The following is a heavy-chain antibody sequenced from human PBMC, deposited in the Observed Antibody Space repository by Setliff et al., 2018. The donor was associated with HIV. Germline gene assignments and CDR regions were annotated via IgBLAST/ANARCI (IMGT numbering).Heavy chain of an antibody. J-gene: IGHJ4*02. CDR1: GFTFTTYW. D-gene: IGHD5-18*01. CDR2: INPDGRQR. CDR3: ARDTAYSFDY. Sequence: PGGSLRLSCAVSGFTFTTYWMTWVRQAPGKGREWVANINPDGRQRNYADSVKGRFTISRDNADNSLYLQVNSLRAEDTAVYYCARDTAYSFDYWGQGTLVTVSS. V-gene: IGHV3-7*01.